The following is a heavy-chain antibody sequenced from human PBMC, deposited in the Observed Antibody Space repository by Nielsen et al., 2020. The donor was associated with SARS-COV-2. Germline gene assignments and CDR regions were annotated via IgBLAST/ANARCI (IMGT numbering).Heavy chain of an antibody. CDR1: GFTFNNYD. D-gene: IGHD4-17*01. Sequence: GESLKISCEASGFTFNNYDMHWVRQAPGAGLEWVSSIDPAGDTYYPGSVRGRFTISRENADNSLYLQMNSLRVGDTAVYYCVRESAYGDYTGGFDYWGQGALVTVSS. J-gene: IGHJ4*02. CDR2: IDPAGDT. CDR3: VRESAYGDYTGGFDY. V-gene: IGHV3-13*01.